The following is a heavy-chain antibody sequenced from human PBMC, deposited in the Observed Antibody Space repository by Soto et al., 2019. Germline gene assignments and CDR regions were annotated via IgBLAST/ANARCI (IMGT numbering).Heavy chain of an antibody. Sequence: VGSLRLSCAASGFTFSSYGMHWVRQAPGKGLEWVAVISYDGSNKYYADSVKGRFTISRDNSKNTLYLQMNSLRAEDTAVYYCAKVSAVVGAFFFDYWGQGTLVTSPQ. J-gene: IGHJ4*02. CDR2: ISYDGSNK. CDR3: AKVSAVVGAFFFDY. D-gene: IGHD1-26*01. CDR1: GFTFSSYG. V-gene: IGHV3-30*18.